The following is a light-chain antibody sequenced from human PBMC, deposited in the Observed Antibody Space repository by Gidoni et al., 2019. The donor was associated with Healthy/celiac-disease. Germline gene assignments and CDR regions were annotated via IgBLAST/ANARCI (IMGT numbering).Light chain of an antibody. Sequence: EIVLTQSPATLSLSPVERATLSCRASQSVSNYLAWYQQKPGQAPRLLIYDVSNRATGIPARFSGSGSGTDFTLTISSLEPEDFAVYYCQQRSNWPPTFGQGTRLEIK. J-gene: IGKJ5*01. CDR3: QQRSNWPPT. CDR2: DVS. CDR1: QSVSNY. V-gene: IGKV3-11*01.